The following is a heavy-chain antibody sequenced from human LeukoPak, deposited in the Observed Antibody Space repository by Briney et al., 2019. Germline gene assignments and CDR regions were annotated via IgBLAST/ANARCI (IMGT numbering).Heavy chain of an antibody. CDR2: ISTSSNTI. Sequence: GGSLRLSCAAPGFTFTGHSMNWVRQAPGKGLEWVSYISTSSNTIYYADSVKGRFTISRDNAKNSLYLQMNSLRAEDTAVYYCGTGWAVDFWGQGTLVTVSS. D-gene: IGHD5-24*01. V-gene: IGHV3-48*01. CDR3: GTGWAVDF. J-gene: IGHJ4*02. CDR1: GFTFTGHS.